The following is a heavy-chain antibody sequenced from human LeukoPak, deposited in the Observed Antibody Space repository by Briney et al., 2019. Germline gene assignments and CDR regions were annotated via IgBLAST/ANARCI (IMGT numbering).Heavy chain of an antibody. CDR1: GYTFTSYD. Sequence: ALVKVSCKASGYTFTSYDINWVRQATGQGLEWMGWMNPNSGDTGYAQKFQDRVTMTRSTSINTAYMELSSLRSEDTAVYYCARGRGRNTIFGVVISPDNGMDVWGQGTTVTVSS. D-gene: IGHD3-3*01. V-gene: IGHV1-8*01. CDR3: ARGRGRNTIFGVVISPDNGMDV. J-gene: IGHJ6*02. CDR2: MNPNSGDT.